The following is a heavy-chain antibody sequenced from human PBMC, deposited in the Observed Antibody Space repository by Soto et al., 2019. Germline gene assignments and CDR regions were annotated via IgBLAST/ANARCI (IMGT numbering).Heavy chain of an antibody. D-gene: IGHD3-22*01. CDR1: GYTFTSYG. V-gene: IGHV1-18*01. CDR2: ISAYNGNT. CDR3: ARYYYDSSGYYPLYYYYGMDV. Sequence: ASVKVSCKASGYTFTSYGISWVRQAPGQGLEWMGWISAYNGNTNYAQKLQGRVTMTTDTSTSTAYMELRSLRSDDTAVYYCARYYYDSSGYYPLYYYYGMDVWGQGTTVTVSS. J-gene: IGHJ6*02.